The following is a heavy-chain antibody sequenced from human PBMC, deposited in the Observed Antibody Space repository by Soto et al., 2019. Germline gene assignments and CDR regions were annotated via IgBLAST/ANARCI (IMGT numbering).Heavy chain of an antibody. D-gene: IGHD3-9*01. CDR2: INGGGGST. Sequence: EVQLLQSGGGLVQPGGSLRLSCAASGFTFRSYAMSWVRQPPGKGLEWVAAINGGGGSTYYADSVKGRFTISRENSKNMLYLQMNGLSAEDTAVYYCASGYFDSCRRNWFDPWGQVTLVTASS. CDR3: ASGYFDSCRRNWFDP. CDR1: GFTFRSYA. J-gene: IGHJ5*02. V-gene: IGHV3-23*01.